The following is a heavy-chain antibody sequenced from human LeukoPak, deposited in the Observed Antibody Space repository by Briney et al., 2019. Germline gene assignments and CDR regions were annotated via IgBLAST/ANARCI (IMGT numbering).Heavy chain of an antibody. CDR1: GYSFASYW. CDR2: IDPSDSYT. J-gene: IGHJ4*02. Sequence: GESLKISCKGSGYSFASYWISWVRQTPGKGLEWMGRIDPSDSYTNYSPSFQGHVTISADKSISTAYLQWSSLKASDTAMYYCARQDEGTSAYWGQGTLVTVSS. D-gene: IGHD1-1*01. CDR3: ARQDEGTSAY. V-gene: IGHV5-10-1*01.